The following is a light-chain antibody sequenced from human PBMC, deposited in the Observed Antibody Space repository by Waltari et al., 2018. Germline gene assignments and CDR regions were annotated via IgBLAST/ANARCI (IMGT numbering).Light chain of an antibody. CDR1: SVSLSSTSY. Sequence: QTVVTQEPSLSVSPGGTVTLTCAFSSVSLSSTSYASWYQQGPGQPPRTLFYKANIRSSGVPDRFSGSVLGNKAVLIITGAQAEDESTYYCLLYMGSGIWVFGGGTKLTVL. J-gene: IGLJ3*02. CDR3: LLYMGSGIWV. CDR2: KAN. V-gene: IGLV8-61*01.